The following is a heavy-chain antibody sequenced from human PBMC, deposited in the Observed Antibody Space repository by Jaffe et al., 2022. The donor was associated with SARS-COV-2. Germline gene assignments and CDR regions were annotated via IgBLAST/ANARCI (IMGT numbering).Heavy chain of an antibody. CDR1: GFTFNNAW. D-gene: IGHD3-16*01. Sequence: EVQLVESGGGLVKPGGSLRLSCAASGFTFNNAWMSWVRQAPGKGLEWVGRIKSKTDGATTDYAAPVKGRFTISRDDSKNTLYLQMNSLKTEDTAVYYCTTAPYVWGSHGRNYWGQGTLVTVSS. V-gene: IGHV3-15*01. CDR3: TTAPYVWGSHGRNY. J-gene: IGHJ4*02. CDR2: IKSKTDGATT.